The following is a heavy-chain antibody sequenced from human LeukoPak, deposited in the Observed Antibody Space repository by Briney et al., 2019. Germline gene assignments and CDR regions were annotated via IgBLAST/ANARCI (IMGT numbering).Heavy chain of an antibody. CDR1: GYTFTGYY. CDR2: INPNSGGT. V-gene: IGHV1-2*02. Sequence: EASVKVSCKASGYTFTGYYMHWVRQAPGQGLEWMGWINPNSGGTNYAQKFQGRVTMTRGTSISTAYMELSRLRSDDTAVYYCARDEMVRGSKGLDYWGQGTLVTVSS. J-gene: IGHJ4*02. CDR3: ARDEMVRGSKGLDY. D-gene: IGHD3-10*01.